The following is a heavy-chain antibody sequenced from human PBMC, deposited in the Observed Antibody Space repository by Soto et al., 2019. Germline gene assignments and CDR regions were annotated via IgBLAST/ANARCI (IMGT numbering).Heavy chain of an antibody. CDR2: IYYIGXT. Sequence: PSETLSLTCTVSGGSIISYYWIWIRQPPGKLLQLILYIYYIGXTXYXXXLXXXXXXXLYTSNNXXSLXXXXXXSXDTAVYYCARRYGTSMDVWGQGTTVTV. J-gene: IGHJ6*02. D-gene: IGHD5-18*01. V-gene: IGHV4-59*08. CDR1: GGSIISYY. CDR3: ARRYGTSMDV.